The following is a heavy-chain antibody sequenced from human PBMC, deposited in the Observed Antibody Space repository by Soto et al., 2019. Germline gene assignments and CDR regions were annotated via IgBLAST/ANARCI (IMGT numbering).Heavy chain of an antibody. J-gene: IGHJ4*02. D-gene: IGHD6-19*01. Sequence: EVQLLESGGGLVQPGGSLRLSCAASGFTFSSYTMSWVRQAPGKGLEWVSAISGSGGSTYYADSVKGRFTISRDNSKNTLYLQMHSLRAEDTAVYYCAKGGSSGWYGHWGQGTLVTVSS. CDR3: AKGGSSGWYGH. CDR2: ISGSGGST. CDR1: GFTFSSYT. V-gene: IGHV3-23*01.